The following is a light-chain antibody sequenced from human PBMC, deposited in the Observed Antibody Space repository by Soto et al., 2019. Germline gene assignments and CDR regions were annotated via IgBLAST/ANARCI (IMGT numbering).Light chain of an antibody. Sequence: EIVLTQSPGTLSLSPGERDTLSCRASQSVSNNYLAWYQQKPGQAPRLLIYGESNRATGIPVTFSGSASGTEFTLSISRLQSEDYTVYYCQQYNKWPLTFGQGTKVDIK. J-gene: IGKJ1*01. CDR2: GES. V-gene: IGKV3-15*01. CDR3: QQYNKWPLT. CDR1: QSVSNN.